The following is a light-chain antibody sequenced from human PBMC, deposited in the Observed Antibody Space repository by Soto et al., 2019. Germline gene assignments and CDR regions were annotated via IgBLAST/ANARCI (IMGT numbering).Light chain of an antibody. V-gene: IGKV3-20*01. J-gene: IGKJ1*01. CDR3: HQYDSWT. CDR1: QSFNSIY. CDR2: GAS. Sequence: EIVLTPSPGTLTLSPWERATLSSRASQSFNSIYLAWYQQKPGQAPRLLSYGASSRGTGIRDRFSGSGSGTDFTLTISRLETEDFEVYYCHQYDSWTFGQGTKVDIK.